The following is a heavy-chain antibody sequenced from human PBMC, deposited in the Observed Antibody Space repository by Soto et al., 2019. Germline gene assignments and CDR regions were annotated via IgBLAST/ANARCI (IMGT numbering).Heavy chain of an antibody. CDR3: ASYRVSYAMDV. J-gene: IGHJ6*02. V-gene: IGHV3-7*05. Sequence: EVQLVESGGGLVQPGGSMRLSCTVSGFTFGNYWMTWFRQAQGKGLEWVANMNQNGSEKYYVDSVKGRFAISRDNAKNSLYLQMNSLSAEDTAVYYCASYRVSYAMDVWGQGTTVTVSS. CDR1: GFTFGNYW. CDR2: MNQNGSEK.